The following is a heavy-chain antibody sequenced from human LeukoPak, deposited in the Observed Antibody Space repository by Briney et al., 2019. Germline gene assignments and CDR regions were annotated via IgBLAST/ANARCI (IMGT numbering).Heavy chain of an antibody. Sequence: SETLSLTCTVSGGSISSDCCYWGWIRQPPGKGPEWIGGFSYTGTTYYSPSLKSRITISANTSKNQFSLRLSSVTAADTAVYYCAKHVITDGSGYYYFDSWGQGTLITVSS. CDR1: GGSISSDCCY. J-gene: IGHJ4*02. V-gene: IGHV4-39*01. CDR3: AKHVITDGSGYYYFDS. D-gene: IGHD3-22*01. CDR2: FSYTGTT.